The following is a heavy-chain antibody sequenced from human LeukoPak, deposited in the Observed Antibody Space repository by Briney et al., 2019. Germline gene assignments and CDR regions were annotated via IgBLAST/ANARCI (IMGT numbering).Heavy chain of an antibody. D-gene: IGHD5-18*01. V-gene: IGHV3-23*01. Sequence: GGSLRLSCAASXXTFXSXXXXXXXXXXGXXXXWXSAXSGSGXSTYYADSVKGRFTISRDNSKNTLYLQMNSLRAEDTAXYYCAKVWIQLWPLYFDYWGQGTLVTVSS. CDR3: AKVWIQLWPLYFDY. CDR1: XXTFXSXX. CDR2: XSGSGXST. J-gene: IGHJ4*02.